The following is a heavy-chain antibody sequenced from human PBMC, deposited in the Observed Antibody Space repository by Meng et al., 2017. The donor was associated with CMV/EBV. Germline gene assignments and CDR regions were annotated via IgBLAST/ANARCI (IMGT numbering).Heavy chain of an antibody. CDR1: GYTFTSYD. J-gene: IGHJ4*02. Sequence: KASGYTFTSYDINWVRQATGQGLEWMGWMNPNSGNTGYAQKFQGRVTITRNTSISTAYMELSSLRSEDTAVYYCARGDCDFWSGYTDWGQGTLVTVSS. CDR3: ARGDCDFWSGYTD. D-gene: IGHD3-3*01. V-gene: IGHV1-8*03. CDR2: MNPNSGNT.